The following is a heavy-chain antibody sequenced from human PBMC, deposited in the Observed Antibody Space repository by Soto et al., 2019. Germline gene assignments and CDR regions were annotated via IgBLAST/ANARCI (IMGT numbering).Heavy chain of an antibody. CDR2: IDWDDDK. CDR3: ARIGNDHGDSFDS. V-gene: IGHV2-70*04. CDR1: GFSLSTAGMR. Sequence: ESGPTLVNPTQTLTLTCTFSGFSLSTAGMRVTWIRQPPGKALEWLARIDWDDDKFYSTSLKARLSISKDTSKNQVVLTMTNMDPVDTATYYCARIGNDHGDSFDSWGQGTLVTV. D-gene: IGHD4-17*01. J-gene: IGHJ4*02.